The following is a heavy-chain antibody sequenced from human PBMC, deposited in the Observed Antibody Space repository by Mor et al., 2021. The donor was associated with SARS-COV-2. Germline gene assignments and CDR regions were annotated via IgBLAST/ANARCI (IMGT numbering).Heavy chain of an antibody. D-gene: IGHD3-9*01. CDR3: AKTSGSKNFDR. Sequence: VRQAPGKGLQWVSIISGTGDTTYYGDSVKGRFTISRDNSKNILYLQMNSLRGEDTAVYYCAKTSGSKNFDRWGHGTLVT. CDR2: ISGTGDTT. V-gene: IGHV3-23*01. J-gene: IGHJ1*01.